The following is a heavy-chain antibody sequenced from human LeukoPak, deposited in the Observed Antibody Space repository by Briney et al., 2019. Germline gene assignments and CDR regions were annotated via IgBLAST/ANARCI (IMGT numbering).Heavy chain of an antibody. CDR1: GGSISSYY. CDR2: IYASGST. J-gene: IGHJ5*02. Sequence: KASETLSLTCTVSGGSISSYYWSWIRQPAGKGLEWIGRIYASGSTNYNPSLKSRVTISVDTSKNQFSLKLSSVTAADTAVYYCARGPTVTTLRWFDPWGQGTLVTVSS. V-gene: IGHV4-4*07. CDR3: ARGPTVTTLRWFDP. D-gene: IGHD4-17*01.